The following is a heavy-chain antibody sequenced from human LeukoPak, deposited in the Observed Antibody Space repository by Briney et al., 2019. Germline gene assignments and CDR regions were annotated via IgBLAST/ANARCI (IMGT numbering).Heavy chain of an antibody. V-gene: IGHV3-30*02. CDR1: GFTFSSYG. CDR2: IQYDGSNQ. Sequence: GGSLRLSCAASGFTFSSYGMHWVRQAPGKGLEWVAYIQYDGSNQQYADSVKGRFIISRDRSKNIPYLQMNSLRAEDTAVYYCARSYSPFDYWGQGTLVTVSS. CDR3: ARSYSPFDY. J-gene: IGHJ4*02. D-gene: IGHD2-21*01.